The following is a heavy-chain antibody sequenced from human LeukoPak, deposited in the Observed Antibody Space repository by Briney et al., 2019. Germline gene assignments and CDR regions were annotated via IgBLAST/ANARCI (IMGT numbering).Heavy chain of an antibody. CDR3: AKAKEELLTEDFDY. CDR1: GFTFSSYG. J-gene: IGHJ4*02. D-gene: IGHD1-26*01. CDR2: IWYDGSNK. Sequence: GRSLRLSCAASGFTFSSYGMHWVRQAPGKGLEWVAVIWYDGSNKYYADSVKGRFTISRDNSKNTLYLQMNSLRAEDTAVYYCAKAKEELLTEDFDYWGQGTLVTVSS. V-gene: IGHV3-33*06.